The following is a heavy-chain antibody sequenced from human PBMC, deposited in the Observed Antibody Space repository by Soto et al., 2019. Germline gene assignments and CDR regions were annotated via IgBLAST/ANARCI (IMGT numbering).Heavy chain of an antibody. CDR2: IYYSGST. J-gene: IGHJ4*02. CDR3: ARQRTSVVTQAYFDD. D-gene: IGHD2-21*02. CDR1: GGSINSRSYY. V-gene: IGHV4-39*01. Sequence: SETLSLTCTVSGGSINSRSYYWGWIRQSPGKGLEWIGSIYYSGSTYYNPSLKSRVAMSVDTSKNQFSLKLRSVSAADTAVYYCARQRTSVVTQAYFDDWGQGSLVAVSS.